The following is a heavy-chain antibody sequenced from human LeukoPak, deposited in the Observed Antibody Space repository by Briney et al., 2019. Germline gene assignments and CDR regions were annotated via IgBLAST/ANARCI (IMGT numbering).Heavy chain of an antibody. V-gene: IGHV4-39*01. Sequence: SETLSLTCTVSGGSISSSTYYWGWIRQPPGKGLEWIGSIYYSESTYYNPSLKSRVTICVDTSKNQFSLKLISMTAAGTAVYYCARQLYDILTDSLDYWGQGTLVTVSS. J-gene: IGHJ4*02. D-gene: IGHD3-9*01. CDR2: IYYSEST. CDR3: ARQLYDILTDSLDY. CDR1: GGSISSSTYY.